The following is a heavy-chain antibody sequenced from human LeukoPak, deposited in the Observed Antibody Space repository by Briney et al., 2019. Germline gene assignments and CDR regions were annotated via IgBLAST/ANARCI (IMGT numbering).Heavy chain of an antibody. CDR2: IYYSGST. CDR3: ARGALGYCSSTSCYLSWSSWGHYFDY. Sequence: PSETLSLTCTVSGGSISSGGYYWSWIRQHPGKGLEWIGYIYYSGSTYYNPSLKSRVTISVDTSKNQFSLKLSSVTAADTAVYYCARGALGYCSSTSCYLSWSSWGHYFDYWGQGTLVTVSS. J-gene: IGHJ4*02. V-gene: IGHV4-31*03. D-gene: IGHD2-2*01. CDR1: GGSISSGGYY.